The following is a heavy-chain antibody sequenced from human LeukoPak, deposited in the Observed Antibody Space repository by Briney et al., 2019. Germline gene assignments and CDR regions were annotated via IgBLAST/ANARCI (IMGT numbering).Heavy chain of an antibody. V-gene: IGHV1-69*04. CDR1: GYTFTGYY. CDR3: ARVGEQQLFDY. D-gene: IGHD6-13*01. Sequence: SVKVSCKASGYTFTGYYMHWVRQAPGQGLEWMGRIIPILGIANYAQKFQGRVTITADKSTSTAYMELSSLRSEDTAVYYCARVGEQQLFDYWGQGTLVTVSS. CDR2: IIPILGIA. J-gene: IGHJ4*02.